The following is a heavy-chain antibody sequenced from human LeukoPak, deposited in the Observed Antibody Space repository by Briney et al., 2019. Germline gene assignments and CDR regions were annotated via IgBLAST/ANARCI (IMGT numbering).Heavy chain of an antibody. D-gene: IGHD6-19*01. V-gene: IGHV3-33*01. CDR3: ARVRAGYSSGWTGVDC. Sequence: QPGRSLKLSCAASGLTFTSYGMHWVRQAPGKVLEWVAVIWYDGGNKFYADSVKGRFTISRDNSKDTLYLQMNSLRAEDTAVYYCARVRAGYSSGWTGVDCWGQGTLVTVSS. J-gene: IGHJ4*02. CDR2: IWYDGGNK. CDR1: GLTFTSYG.